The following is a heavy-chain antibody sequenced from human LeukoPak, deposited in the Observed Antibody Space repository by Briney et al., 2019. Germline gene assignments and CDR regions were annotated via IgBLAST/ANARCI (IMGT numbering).Heavy chain of an antibody. D-gene: IGHD5-12*01. CDR2: IYYSGST. J-gene: IGHJ4*02. CDR1: GGSISSYY. CDR3: ARVVATIGAFDY. V-gene: IGHV4-59*01. Sequence: SETLYLTCTVSGGSISSYYWSWIRQPPGKGLEWIGYIYYSGSTNYNPSLTSRVTISVDTSKNQFSLKLSSVTAADTAVYYCARVVATIGAFDYWGQGTLVSVSS.